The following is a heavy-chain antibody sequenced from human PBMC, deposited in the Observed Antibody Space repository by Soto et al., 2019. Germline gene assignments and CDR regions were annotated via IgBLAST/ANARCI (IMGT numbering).Heavy chain of an antibody. Sequence: QVQLQQWGAGLLTPSETLSLTCAVYGGSFSGYYWTWIRQPPGKGLEWIGEMKTSGSSNYNPSLKSQVTISVDTSKNEFSLKMTSVTAADTAVYYCAKGGGSLWSWGQGILVTVSS. V-gene: IGHV4-34*01. CDR2: MKTSGSS. CDR3: AKGGGSLWS. D-gene: IGHD3-10*01. CDR1: GGSFSGYY. J-gene: IGHJ5*02.